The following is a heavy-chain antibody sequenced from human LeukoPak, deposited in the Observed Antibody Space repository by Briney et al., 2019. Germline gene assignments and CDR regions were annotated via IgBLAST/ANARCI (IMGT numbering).Heavy chain of an antibody. CDR3: ARATRKPTVTPHWFDP. Sequence: ASVKVSCKASGGTFSSYPINWVRQAPGQGLEWMGWINTNTGNPTYAQGFTGRFVFSLDTSVSTAYLQISSLKAEDTAVYYCARATRKPTVTPHWFDPWGQGTLVTVSS. V-gene: IGHV7-4-1*02. D-gene: IGHD4-17*01. J-gene: IGHJ5*02. CDR2: INTNTGNP. CDR1: GGTFSSYP.